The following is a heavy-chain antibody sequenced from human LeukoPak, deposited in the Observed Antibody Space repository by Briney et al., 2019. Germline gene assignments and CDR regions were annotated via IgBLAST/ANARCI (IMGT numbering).Heavy chain of an antibody. D-gene: IGHD3-22*01. CDR2: ILYDGSNK. V-gene: IGHV3-30*04. CDR1: GFTFSNYA. CDR3: AKASAMIVVVSKHFDY. Sequence: SGGSLRLSCAASGFTFSNYAMHWVRQAPGKGLEWVAVILYDGSNKYYRDSVKGRFTISRDNSKNTLYLQMNSLRAEDTAVYYCAKASAMIVVVSKHFDYWGQGTLVTVSS. J-gene: IGHJ4*02.